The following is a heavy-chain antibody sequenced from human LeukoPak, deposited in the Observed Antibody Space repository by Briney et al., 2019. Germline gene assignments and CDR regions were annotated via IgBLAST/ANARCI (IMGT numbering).Heavy chain of an antibody. Sequence: GGSLRLSCAASGFTFSSYAMSWVRQAPGQGLEWVSAISGSGGSTYYADSVKGRFTISRDNSKNTLYLQMNSLRAEDTAVYYCRIAVAGTIDYWGQGTLVTVSS. CDR3: RIAVAGTIDY. CDR1: GFTFSSYA. CDR2: ISGSGGST. J-gene: IGHJ4*02. V-gene: IGHV3-23*01. D-gene: IGHD6-19*01.